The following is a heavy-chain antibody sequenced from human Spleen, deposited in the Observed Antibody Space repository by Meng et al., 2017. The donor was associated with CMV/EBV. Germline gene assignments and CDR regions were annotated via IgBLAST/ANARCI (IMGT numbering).Heavy chain of an antibody. J-gene: IGHJ6*02. V-gene: IGHV1-69*05. CDR1: GYTFTGYY. D-gene: IGHD2-2*01. Sequence: SVKVSCKASGYTFTGYYMHWVRQAPGQGLEWMGGIIPIFGTANYAQKFQGRVTITTDESTSTAYMELSSLRSEDTAVYYCARRKNYCSSTSCYYYYGMDVWGQGTTVTVSS. CDR3: ARRKNYCSSTSCYYYYGMDV. CDR2: IIPIFGTA.